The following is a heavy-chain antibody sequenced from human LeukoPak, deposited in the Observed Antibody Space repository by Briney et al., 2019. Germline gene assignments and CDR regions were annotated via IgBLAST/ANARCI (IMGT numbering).Heavy chain of an antibody. V-gene: IGHV3-21*01. Sequence: GGSLRLSCAASGFTFSSYAMSWVRQAPGKGLEWVSSISSSSSYIYYADSVKGRFTISRDNAKNSLYLQMNSLRAEDTAVYYCARADRDCSSTSCYKGADYWGQGTLVTVSS. J-gene: IGHJ4*02. CDR2: ISSSSSYI. CDR1: GFTFSSYA. D-gene: IGHD2-2*02. CDR3: ARADRDCSSTSCYKGADY.